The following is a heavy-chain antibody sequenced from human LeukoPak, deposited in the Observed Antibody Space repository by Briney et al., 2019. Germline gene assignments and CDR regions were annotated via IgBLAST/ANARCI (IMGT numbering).Heavy chain of an antibody. CDR1: GGSISSSSYY. J-gene: IGHJ5*02. CDR3: ARGAPKGYCSGGSCYSRGRMTSTINWFDP. CDR2: IYYSGST. Sequence: SETLSLTCTVPGGSISSSSYYWGWIRQPPGKGLEWIGSIYYSGSTYYNPSLNSRVTISVDTSKNQFSLKLSSVTAADTAVYYCARGAPKGYCSGGSCYSRGRMTSTINWFDPWGQGTLVTVSS. D-gene: IGHD2-15*01. V-gene: IGHV4-39*01.